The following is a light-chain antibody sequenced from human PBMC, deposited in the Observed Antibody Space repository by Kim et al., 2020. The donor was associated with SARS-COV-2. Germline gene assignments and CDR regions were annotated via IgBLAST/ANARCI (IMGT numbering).Light chain of an antibody. CDR2: DND. J-gene: IGLJ2*01. V-gene: IGLV1-51*01. CDR3: GTWDTSLSAGV. Sequence: GQNVTISCSGRSSNIGNNYVSWYQQLPGAAPKLLIYDNDRRPSGIPDRFSGSKSGTSATLGITGLQTGDEADYYCGTWDTSLSAGVFGGGTKVTVL. CDR1: SSNIGNNY.